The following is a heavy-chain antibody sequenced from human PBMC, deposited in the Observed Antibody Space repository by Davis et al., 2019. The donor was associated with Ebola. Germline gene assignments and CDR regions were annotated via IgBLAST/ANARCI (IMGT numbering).Heavy chain of an antibody. V-gene: IGHV3-23*01. J-gene: IGHJ6*02. CDR3: AKGRLFWSGVYGMDV. D-gene: IGHD3-3*01. CDR2: ISGSGGST. Sequence: GGSLRLSCAASGFTFSSYAMSWVRQAPGKGLEWVSAISGSGGSTYYADSVKGRFTISRDNSKNTLYLQMNSLRAEDTAVYYCAKGRLFWSGVYGMDVWGQGTTVTVSS. CDR1: GFTFSSYA.